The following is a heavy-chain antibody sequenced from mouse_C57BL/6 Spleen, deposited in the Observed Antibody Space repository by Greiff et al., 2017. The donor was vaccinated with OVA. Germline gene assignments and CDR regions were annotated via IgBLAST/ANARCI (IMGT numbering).Heavy chain of an antibody. CDR1: GYTFTSYW. V-gene: IGHV1-61*01. J-gene: IGHJ2*01. Sequence: VQLQQPGAELVRPGSSVKLSCKASGYTFTSYWMDWVKQRPGQGLEWIGNIYPSDSETNYNQKFKDKATLTVDKSSSTAYMPLSSLTSEDSAVYYCARSYYGSSYFDYWGQGTTLTVSS. CDR2: IYPSDSET. D-gene: IGHD1-1*01. CDR3: ARSYYGSSYFDY.